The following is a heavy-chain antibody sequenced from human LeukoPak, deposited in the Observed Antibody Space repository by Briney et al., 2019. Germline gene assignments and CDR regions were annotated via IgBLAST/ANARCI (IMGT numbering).Heavy chain of an antibody. D-gene: IGHD3-22*01. Sequence: SETLSLTCAVYGGSFSGYYWSWIRQPPGKGLEWIGEINHSGSTNYNPSLKSRVTISVDTTKNQFSLKLTSVTAADTAVYYCARGMEHSDSSGPYYFDYRGQGTLVTVSS. V-gene: IGHV4-34*01. CDR2: INHSGST. CDR3: ARGMEHSDSSGPYYFDY. J-gene: IGHJ4*02. CDR1: GGSFSGYY.